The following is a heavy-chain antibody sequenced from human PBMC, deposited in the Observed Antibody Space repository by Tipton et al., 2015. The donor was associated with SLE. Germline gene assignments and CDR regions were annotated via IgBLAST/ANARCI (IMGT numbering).Heavy chain of an antibody. D-gene: IGHD5-12*01. J-gene: IGHJ5*02. CDR1: GFTFSSYG. CDR2: IWYDGRNK. Sequence: SLRLSCAASGFTFSSYGMHWVRQAPGKGLEWVAVIWYDGRNKHCADSVKGRSTISRDNSKNTLYLQMNSLRTEDTAVYYCARGVGYEDLGGPGTLFTVPA. CDR3: ARGVGYEDL. V-gene: IGHV3-33*08.